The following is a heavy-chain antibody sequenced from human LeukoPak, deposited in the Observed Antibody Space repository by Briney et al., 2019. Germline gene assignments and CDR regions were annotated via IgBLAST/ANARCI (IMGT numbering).Heavy chain of an antibody. D-gene: IGHD6-19*01. CDR2: IYYSGST. V-gene: IGHV4-59*02. CDR1: GGAVSNDY. J-gene: IGHJ4*02. CDR3: AGTSKWLAFDY. Sequence: SETLSLTCTVSGGAVSNDYWSWVRQPPGQALKWFGNIYYSGSTNYNPSLKSRVTISLYTATHQFSLTLNSVTAADTAVYYCAGTSKWLAFDYWGQGTLVTVSS.